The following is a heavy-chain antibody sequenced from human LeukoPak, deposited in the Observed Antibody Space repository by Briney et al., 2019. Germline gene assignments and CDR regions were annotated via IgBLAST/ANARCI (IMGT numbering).Heavy chain of an antibody. V-gene: IGHV4-39*01. CDR2: IYYSGST. CDR1: GGSFSGYY. D-gene: IGHD3-10*01. Sequence: SETLSLTCAVYGGSFSGYYWGWIRQPPGKGLEWIGSIYYSGSTYYNPSLSSRVTISVDTSKNQFSLKLSSVTAGDTAVYYCARSPSMVRGHFDYWGQGTLVTVSS. J-gene: IGHJ4*02. CDR3: ARSPSMVRGHFDY.